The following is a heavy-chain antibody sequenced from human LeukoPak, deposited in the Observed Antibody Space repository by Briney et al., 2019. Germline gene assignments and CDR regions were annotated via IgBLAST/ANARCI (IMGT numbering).Heavy chain of an antibody. D-gene: IGHD3-3*01. CDR2: ISSSSSYI. CDR3: ARDTTQENYDFWSGYSHFDY. Sequence: GGSLRLSCAASGFTFSSYSMNWVRQAPGKGLEWVSSISSSSSYIYYADSVKGRFTISRDNAKNSLYLQMNSLRAEDTAVYYCARDTTQENYDFWSGYSHFDYWGQGTLVTVSS. J-gene: IGHJ4*02. CDR1: GFTFSSYS. V-gene: IGHV3-21*01.